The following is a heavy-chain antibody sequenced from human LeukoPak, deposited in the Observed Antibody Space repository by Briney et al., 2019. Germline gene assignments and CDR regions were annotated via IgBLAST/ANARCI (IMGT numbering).Heavy chain of an antibody. D-gene: IGHD3-22*01. CDR1: GYAFTSYY. CDR3: ARVEMGPYDSSGYYYY. V-gene: IGHV1-46*01. J-gene: IGHJ4*02. CDR2: INPSGGST. Sequence: ASVKVSCMASGYAFTSYYMHWVRQAPGQGLEWMGIINPSGGSTSYAQKFQGRVTMTRDMSTSTVYMELSSLRSEDTAVYYCARVEMGPYDSSGYYYYWGQGTLVTVSS.